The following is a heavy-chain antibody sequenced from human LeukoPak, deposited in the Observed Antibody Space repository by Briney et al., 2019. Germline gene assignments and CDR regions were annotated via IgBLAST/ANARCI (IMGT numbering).Heavy chain of an antibody. Sequence: GGSLRLSCASSEFTFSHYSMNWVRQAPGKGLEWVSSIISSSGYIYYADSVKGRFTISRDNAKNSLYLQMSSLRAEDTAVYYCARKIGDYKFDYWGQGTLVTVSS. CDR2: IISSSGYI. J-gene: IGHJ4*02. CDR1: EFTFSHYS. CDR3: ARKIGDYKFDY. D-gene: IGHD4-17*01. V-gene: IGHV3-21*01.